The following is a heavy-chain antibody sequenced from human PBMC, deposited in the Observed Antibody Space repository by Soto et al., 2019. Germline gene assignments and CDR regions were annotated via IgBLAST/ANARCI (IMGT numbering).Heavy chain of an antibody. CDR1: SGSLSSSTW. V-gene: IGHV4-4*02. Sequence: QVQLQESGPGLVKPSGTMSLTCAVSSGSLSSSTWLSWVRQPPGKGLEWIGGIYHSGSTNYNPSLKSLVTISVNKSKNQFALRLRSVTAADTAVYYCAREARDYDIFYGDGMYVWGQGSTVTVSS. CDR3: AREARDYDIFYGDGMYV. CDR2: IYHSGST. J-gene: IGHJ6*02. D-gene: IGHD3-9*01.